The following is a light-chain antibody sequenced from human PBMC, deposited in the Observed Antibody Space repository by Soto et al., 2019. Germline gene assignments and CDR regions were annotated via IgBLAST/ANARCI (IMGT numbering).Light chain of an antibody. V-gene: IGKV3-11*01. CDR2: DAS. CDR1: QSVSSY. CDR3: QQRGNWPIT. Sequence: EIVLTQSPATLSLSPGERATLSCRASQSVSSYLAWYQQKPGQAPRLLIYDASNSATGIPARFSGSGSGTDFTLTISSLEPGDFAVYYCQQRGNWPITFGQGTRLEIK. J-gene: IGKJ5*01.